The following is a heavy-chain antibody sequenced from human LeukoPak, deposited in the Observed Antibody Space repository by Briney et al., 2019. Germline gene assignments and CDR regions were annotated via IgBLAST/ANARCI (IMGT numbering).Heavy chain of an antibody. V-gene: IGHV4-30-2*01. CDR2: IYHSGST. J-gene: IGHJ4*02. CDR3: AGRRLYYFDY. CDR1: GGSISSGGYS. Sequence: SQTLSLTCAVSGGSISSGGYSWSWIRQPPGKGLEWIGYIYHSGSTYYNPSLKSRVTISVDRSTNQFSLKLSSVTAADTAVYYCAGRRLYYFDYWGQGTLVTVSS.